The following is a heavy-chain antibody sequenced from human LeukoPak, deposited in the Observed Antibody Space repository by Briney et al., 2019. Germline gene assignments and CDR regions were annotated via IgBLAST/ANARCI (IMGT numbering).Heavy chain of an antibody. V-gene: IGHV4-61*02. CDR2: IYTSGST. Sequence: SQTLSLTCTVSGGSISSGSYYWGWIRQPAGKGLEWIGRIYTSGSTNYNPSLKSRVTISVDTSKNQFSLKLSSVTAADTAVYYCASADGAYGGNLHYFDYWGQGTLVTVSS. D-gene: IGHD4/OR15-4a*01. J-gene: IGHJ4*02. CDR3: ASADGAYGGNLHYFDY. CDR1: GGSISSGSYY.